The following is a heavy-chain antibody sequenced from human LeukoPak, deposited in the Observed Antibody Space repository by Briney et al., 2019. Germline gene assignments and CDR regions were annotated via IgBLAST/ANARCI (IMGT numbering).Heavy chain of an antibody. CDR2: SRNKAKSHTT. CDR3: ALWSYYYYGLDV. J-gene: IGHJ6*02. Sequence: PGGSLRLSCAASGFTFSYYWMGWVRQAPGKGLEWVGRSRNKAKSHTTEYAASVKGRFTISRDNSNNSVWLQMNSLKTEDTAVYYCALWSYYYYGLDVWGQGTTVTVSS. D-gene: IGHD5-18*01. V-gene: IGHV3-72*01. CDR1: GFTFSYYW.